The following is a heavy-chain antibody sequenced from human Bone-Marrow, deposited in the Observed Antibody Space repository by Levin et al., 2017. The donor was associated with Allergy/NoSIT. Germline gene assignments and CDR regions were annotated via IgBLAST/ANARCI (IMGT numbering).Heavy chain of an antibody. CDR3: AKAPSSGRLSGEFGS. CDR2: ISGSGGRT. CDR1: AFTFSSYA. D-gene: IGHD6-19*01. Sequence: GGSLRLSCAASAFTFSSYAMSWVRQAPGKGLEWVSAISGSGGRTSYADSVKGRFTISRDNSKNTLYLQMNSLRAEDTAVYYCAKAPSSGRLSGEFGSWGQGTLVTVSS. V-gene: IGHV3-23*01. J-gene: IGHJ5*02.